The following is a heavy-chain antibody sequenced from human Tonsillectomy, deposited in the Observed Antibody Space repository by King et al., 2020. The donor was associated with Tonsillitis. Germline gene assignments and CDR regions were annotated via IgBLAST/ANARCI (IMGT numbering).Heavy chain of an antibody. Sequence: QMQLQESGPGLVKPSETLSLTCTVSGGSISSSTYYWGWIRQPPGQGLEWIGSIYYSGSVYYNPALKSRVTISVDTSKNQFSLNLSSVTAAETAVYYCARRPCGLAALTERYFDLWGRGTLVTVSS. J-gene: IGHJ2*01. V-gene: IGHV4-39*01. CDR3: ARRPCGLAALTERYFDL. CDR1: GGSISSSTYY. D-gene: IGHD6-13*01. CDR2: IYYSGSV.